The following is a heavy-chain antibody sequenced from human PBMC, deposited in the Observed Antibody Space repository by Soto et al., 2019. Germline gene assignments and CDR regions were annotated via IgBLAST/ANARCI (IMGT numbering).Heavy chain of an antibody. CDR3: AKSRDAYNFYFYYGMDV. V-gene: IGHV3-30*18. CDR2: VSSDGSNK. CDR1: GFTFSSYG. Sequence: SGGSLRLSCAASGFTFSSYGIHWVRQAPGKGLEWVAVVSSDGSNKYYGDSVKGRFTISRDNSKNTLFLRMNSLRVEDTAVYYCAKSRDAYNFYFYYGMDVWGQGTSVTVSS. D-gene: IGHD1-1*01. J-gene: IGHJ6*02.